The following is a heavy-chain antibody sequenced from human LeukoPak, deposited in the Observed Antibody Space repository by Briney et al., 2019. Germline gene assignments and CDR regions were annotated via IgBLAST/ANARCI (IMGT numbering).Heavy chain of an antibody. CDR1: GGSFSGYY. V-gene: IGHV4-34*01. J-gene: IGHJ3*02. CDR2: INHSGST. Sequence: PSETLSLTCAVYGGSFSGYYWSWIRQPPGKGLEWIGEINHSGSTNYNPSLKSRVTISVDTSKNQFSLRLSSVTAADTAVYYCARPIVTWGSDAFDIWGQGTMVTVSS. CDR3: ARPIVTWGSDAFDI. D-gene: IGHD5-18*01.